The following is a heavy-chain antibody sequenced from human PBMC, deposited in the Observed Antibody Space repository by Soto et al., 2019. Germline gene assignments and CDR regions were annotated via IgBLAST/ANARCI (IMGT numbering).Heavy chain of an antibody. Sequence: GGSLRLSCAASGFTFSSYAMSWVRQAPGKGLEWVSAISGSGGSTYYADSVKGRFTISRDNSKNTLYLQMNSLRAEDTAVYYCAKETYYYDSSGSSNEFDYWGQGTLVTVSS. V-gene: IGHV3-23*01. D-gene: IGHD3-22*01. CDR2: ISGSGGST. CDR3: AKETYYYDSSGSSNEFDY. J-gene: IGHJ4*02. CDR1: GFTFSSYA.